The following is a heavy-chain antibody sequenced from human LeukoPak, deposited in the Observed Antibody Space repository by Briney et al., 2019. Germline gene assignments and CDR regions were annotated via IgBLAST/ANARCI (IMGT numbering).Heavy chain of an antibody. CDR1: GGSISSSSYY. V-gene: IGHV4-39*01. J-gene: IGHJ4*02. Sequence: SETLSLTCTVSGGSISSSSYYWGWIRQPPGKGLEWIGSIYYSGSTYYNPSLKSRVTISVDTSKNQFSLKLSSVTAAGTAVYYCARSLILTGYFGYWGQGTTVTVSS. CDR2: IYYSGST. CDR3: ARSLILTGYFGY. D-gene: IGHD3-9*01.